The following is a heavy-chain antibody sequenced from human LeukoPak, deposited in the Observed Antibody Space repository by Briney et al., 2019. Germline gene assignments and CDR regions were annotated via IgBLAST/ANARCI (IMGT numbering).Heavy chain of an antibody. CDR1: GYTFSNYY. D-gene: IGHD3-3*01. Sequence: GASVKVSCKASGYTFSNYYLHWVRQAPGQGLQWMGWINPNGGGTNYAQKFQGRVTMTRDTSISTAYMEVSRLRSDDTAMYYCARGGSLVFGVLNDWGQGTLVTVSS. CDR3: ARGGSLVFGVLND. CDR2: INPNGGGT. J-gene: IGHJ4*02. V-gene: IGHV1-2*02.